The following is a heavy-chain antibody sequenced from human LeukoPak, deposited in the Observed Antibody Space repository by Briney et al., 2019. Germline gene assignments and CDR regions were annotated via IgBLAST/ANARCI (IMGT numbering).Heavy chain of an antibody. J-gene: IGHJ5*02. D-gene: IGHD4-17*01. CDR2: IYYSGST. V-gene: IGHV4-59*01. CDR1: GGSISSYY. CDR3: ARVPTTENWFDH. Sequence: SETLSLTCTVSGGSISSYYWSWIRQPPGKGLEWIGYIYYSGSTNYNPSLKSRVTISVDTSKNQFSLKLSSVTAADTAVYYCARVPTTENWFDHWGQGTLVTVSS.